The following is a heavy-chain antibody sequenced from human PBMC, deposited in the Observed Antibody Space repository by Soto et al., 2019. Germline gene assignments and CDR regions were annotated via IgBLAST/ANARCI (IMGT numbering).Heavy chain of an antibody. CDR2: IYYSGST. V-gene: IGHV4-39*01. Sequence: SETLSLTCTVSGGSISSSSYYWGWIRQPPGKGLEWIGSIYYSGSTYYNPSLKSRVTISVDTSKNQFSLKLSSVTAADTAVYYCARLVPAAMVGDVWGQGTTVTVSS. D-gene: IGHD2-2*01. J-gene: IGHJ6*02. CDR3: ARLVPAAMVGDV. CDR1: GGSISSSSYY.